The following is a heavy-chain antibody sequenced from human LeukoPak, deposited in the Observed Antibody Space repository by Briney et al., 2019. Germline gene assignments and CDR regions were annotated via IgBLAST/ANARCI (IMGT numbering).Heavy chain of an antibody. CDR2: FYTSGTT. V-gene: IGHV4-4*07. D-gene: IGHD4-23*01. CDR1: GGPISSYS. J-gene: IGHJ2*01. CDR3: ARTVVTLDWYFDL. Sequence: SETLSLTCSVSGGPISSYSWNWIRQPAGKGLEWIGRFYTSGTTNYNPSLKSRVTMSIDTSKNQVSLKMRSVTAADTAVYYCARTVVTLDWYFDLWGRGTLVSVSS.